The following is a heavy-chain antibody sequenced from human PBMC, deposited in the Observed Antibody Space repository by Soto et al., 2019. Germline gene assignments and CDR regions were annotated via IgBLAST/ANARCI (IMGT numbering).Heavy chain of an antibody. CDR2: ISYSGST. D-gene: IGHD3-3*01. J-gene: IGHJ4*02. Sequence: SETLSLTCTVSGGSISSSSYYWAWIRQPPGKGLEWIGSISYSGSTYYNPSLESRVTISVDMSKNQFSLKLSSVTAADTAVYYCAREYYDFWSGYPKDYWGQGTLVTVSS. CDR3: AREYYDFWSGYPKDY. V-gene: IGHV4-39*01. CDR1: GGSISSSSYY.